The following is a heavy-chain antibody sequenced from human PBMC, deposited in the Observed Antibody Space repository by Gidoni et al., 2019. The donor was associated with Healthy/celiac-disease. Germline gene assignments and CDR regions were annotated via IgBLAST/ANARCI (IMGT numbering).Heavy chain of an antibody. Sequence: QVQLQQWGAGLLKPSETLSFTCAVYGGSFSGYYWSWIRQPPGTGMEWIWEITHSGSTNYNPSLKSRVTISVDTSKNQFSLKLSSVTAADTAVYYCASRFPGYWGQGTLVTVSS. CDR2: ITHSGST. CDR3: ASRFPGY. CDR1: GGSFSGYY. D-gene: IGHD2-21*01. J-gene: IGHJ4*02. V-gene: IGHV4-34*01.